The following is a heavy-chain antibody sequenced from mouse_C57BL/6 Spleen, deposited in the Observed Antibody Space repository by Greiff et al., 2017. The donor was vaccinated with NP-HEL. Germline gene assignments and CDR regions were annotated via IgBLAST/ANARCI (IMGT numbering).Heavy chain of an antibody. J-gene: IGHJ2*01. Sequence: VQLQQPGAELVRPGSSVKLSCKASGYTFTSYWMHWVKQRPIQGLEWIGNIDPSDSETHYNQKFKDKATLTVVKSSSTAYMQLSSLTSEDSAVYYCARGPGNYFDYWGQGTTLTVSS. V-gene: IGHV1-52*01. CDR3: ARGPGNYFDY. D-gene: IGHD3-1*01. CDR2: IDPSDSET. CDR1: GYTFTSYW.